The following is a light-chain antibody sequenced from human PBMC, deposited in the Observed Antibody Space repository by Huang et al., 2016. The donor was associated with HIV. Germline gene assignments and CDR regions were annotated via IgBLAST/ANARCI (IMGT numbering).Light chain of an antibody. J-gene: IGKJ4*01. CDR2: DAS. CDR1: QSIINF. CDR3: QQRSNWPLT. V-gene: IGKV3-11*01. Sequence: EIVLTQSPATLSLSPGERGTLSCRASQSIINFLAWLQQKTGQAPRQLITDASNRATGIPARFSGSGSGTDFTLTISSLEPEDFAVYYCQQRSNWPLTFGGGTKVEIK.